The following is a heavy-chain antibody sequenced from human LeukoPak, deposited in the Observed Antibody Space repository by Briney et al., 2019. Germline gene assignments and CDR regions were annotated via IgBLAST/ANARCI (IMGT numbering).Heavy chain of an antibody. Sequence: PGGSLRLPCAASGFTFSSYVMYWVRQAPGKGLEYVSSISSNGGSTYYANSVKGRFTISRDNSKNTLYLQMGSLRAEDVAVYYCARGGQSKYDSSGYLNYFDYWGQGTLVTVSS. CDR2: ISSNGGST. CDR3: ARGGQSKYDSSGYLNYFDY. D-gene: IGHD3-22*01. V-gene: IGHV3-64*01. CDR1: GFTFSSYV. J-gene: IGHJ4*02.